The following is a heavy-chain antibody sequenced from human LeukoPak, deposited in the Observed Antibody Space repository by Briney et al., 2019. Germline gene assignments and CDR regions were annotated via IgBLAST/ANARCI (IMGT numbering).Heavy chain of an antibody. CDR3: ARGRAAFCGGDCYSGFNIDY. D-gene: IGHD2-21*02. CDR1: GGSISSYY. J-gene: IGHJ4*02. CDR2: IYYSGST. Sequence: SETLSLTCTVSGGSISSYYWSWIRQPPGKGLEWIGYIYYSGSTNYNPSLKSRVTISVDTSKNQFSLKLSSATAADWAVYYCARGRAAFCGGDCYSGFNIDYWGQGTLVTVSS. V-gene: IGHV4-59*12.